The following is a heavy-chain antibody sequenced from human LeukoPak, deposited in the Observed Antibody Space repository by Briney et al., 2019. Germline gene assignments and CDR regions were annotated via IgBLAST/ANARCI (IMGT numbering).Heavy chain of an antibody. D-gene: IGHD5-24*01. CDR3: ARTHLGMDV. CDR2: IIPIFGTA. J-gene: IGHJ6*04. V-gene: IGHV1-69*05. CDR1: GGTFSSYA. Sequence: ASVKVSCKASGGTFSSYAISWVRQAPGQGLEWMGGIIPIFGTANYAQKFQGRVTMTTDTSTSTAYMEVRSLRSDDTAVYYCARTHLGMDVWGKGTTVIVSS.